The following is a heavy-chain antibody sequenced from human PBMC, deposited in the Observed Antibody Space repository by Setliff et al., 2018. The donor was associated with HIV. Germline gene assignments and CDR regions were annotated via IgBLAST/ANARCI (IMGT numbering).Heavy chain of an antibody. CDR2: ISPFNGNT. CDR3: ARATSGTIHDF. CDR1: GYTISTYL. J-gene: IGHJ4*02. V-gene: IGHV1-18*01. D-gene: IGHD3-10*01. Sequence: ASVKVSCKASGYTISTYLIAWVRQAPGQGLEWMGWISPFNGNTNYAQKLQGRLTVTTDTSTNTAYMELRSLRSDDTAVYYCARATSGTIHDFWGQGTLVTVSS.